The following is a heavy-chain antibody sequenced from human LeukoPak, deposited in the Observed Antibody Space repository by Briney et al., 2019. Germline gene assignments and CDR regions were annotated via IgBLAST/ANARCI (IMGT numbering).Heavy chain of an antibody. D-gene: IGHD2-2*01. J-gene: IGHJ4*02. CDR1: GYTFTSYG. CDR2: ISAYNGNT. Sequence: TSVKVSCKASGYTFTSYGISWVRQAPGQGLEWMGWISAYNGNTNYAQKLQGRVTMTTDTSTSTAYMELRSLRSDDTAVYYCARARKYQLLADYWGQGTLVTVSS. CDR3: ARARKYQLLADY. V-gene: IGHV1-18*01.